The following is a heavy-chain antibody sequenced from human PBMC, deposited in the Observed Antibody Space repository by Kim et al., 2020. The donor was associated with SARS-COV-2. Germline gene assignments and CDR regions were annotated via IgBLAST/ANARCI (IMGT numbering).Heavy chain of an antibody. CDR2: TRNKANSYTT. CDR1: GFTFSDHY. Sequence: GGSLRLSCAASGFTFSDHYMDWVRQAPGKGLEWVGRTRNKANSYTTEYAASVKGRFTISRDDSKNSLYLQMNSLKTGDTAVYYCARERANLRYFDWLLSTAAGAFDIWGQGTMVTVSS. D-gene: IGHD3-9*01. V-gene: IGHV3-72*01. J-gene: IGHJ3*02. CDR3: ARERANLRYFDWLLSTAAGAFDI.